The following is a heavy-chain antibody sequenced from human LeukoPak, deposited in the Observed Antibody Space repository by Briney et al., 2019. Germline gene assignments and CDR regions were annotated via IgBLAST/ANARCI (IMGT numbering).Heavy chain of an antibody. J-gene: IGHJ4*02. CDR2: IKEDGSEK. CDR3: ARSRSGYDEDY. V-gene: IGHV3-7*01. Sequence: GGSLRLSCAASGFTFSNYWMSWVREAPGKGLEWVANIKEDGSEKYYVDSVKGRFTISRDNAKNSLSLQVNSLSAEDTAVYYCARSRSGYDEDYWGQGTLVTVSS. CDR1: GFTFSNYW. D-gene: IGHD3-22*01.